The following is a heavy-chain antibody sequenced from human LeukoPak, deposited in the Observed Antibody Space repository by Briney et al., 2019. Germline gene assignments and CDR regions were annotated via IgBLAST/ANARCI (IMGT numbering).Heavy chain of an antibody. CDR2: IKQDGSEK. Sequence: GGSLRLSCAASGFTFSSYWMNWVRQAPGKGLEWVANIKQDGSEKYYVDSVKGRFTIFRDNAKDSLYLQMNSLRADDSAVYYCVRGPSDTGVVTLDLNYWGQGTLIIVSS. D-gene: IGHD2-21*02. V-gene: IGHV3-7*01. CDR3: VRGPSDTGVVTLDLNY. CDR1: GFTFSSYW. J-gene: IGHJ4*02.